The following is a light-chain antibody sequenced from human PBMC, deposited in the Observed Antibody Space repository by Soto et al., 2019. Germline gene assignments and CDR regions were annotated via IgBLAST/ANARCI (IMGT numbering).Light chain of an antibody. CDR1: TGPVTSGHF. Sequence: QAVVTQEPSLTVSPGETVTLTCGSSTGPVTSGHFPYWFQQQPGLAPRTLIYDTNKTYSWTPARFSGSLLGDKAALTLSGAQSEDEADYYCLLSYRGSRAFGGGTQLTVL. CDR3: LLSYRGSRA. CDR2: DTN. V-gene: IGLV7-46*01. J-gene: IGLJ2*01.